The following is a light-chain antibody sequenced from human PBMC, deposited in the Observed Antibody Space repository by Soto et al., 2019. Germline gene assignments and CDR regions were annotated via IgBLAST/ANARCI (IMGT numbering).Light chain of an antibody. CDR1: SSNIGSNT. CDR3: AAWDDSLGGWV. V-gene: IGLV1-44*01. J-gene: IGLJ3*02. Sequence: QSVLTQPPSASETPGQRVTISCSGSSSNIGSNTVNWYQQLPGTAPELLIYSNNQRPSGVPDRFSGSKSGTSASLAISGLRSEDEADFYCAAWDDSLGGWVFGGGTKLTVL. CDR2: SNN.